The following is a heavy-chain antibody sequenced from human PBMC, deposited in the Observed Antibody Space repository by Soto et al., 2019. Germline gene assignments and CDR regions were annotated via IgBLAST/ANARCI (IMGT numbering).Heavy chain of an antibody. CDR2: IYYSGSA. CDR3: ARDQKYQLLGRWFDP. V-gene: IGHV4-31*03. J-gene: IGHJ5*02. CDR1: GGSISSGGYY. Sequence: SETLSLTCTVSGGSISSGGYYWSWIRQHPGKGLEWIGYIYYSGSAYYNPSLKSRVTISVDTSKNQFSLKLSSVTAADTAVYYCARDQKYQLLGRWFDPWGQGTLVTVSS. D-gene: IGHD2-2*01.